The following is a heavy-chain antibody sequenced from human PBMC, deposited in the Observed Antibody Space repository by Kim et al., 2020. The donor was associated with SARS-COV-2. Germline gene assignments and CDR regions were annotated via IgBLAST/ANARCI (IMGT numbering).Heavy chain of an antibody. V-gene: IGHV6-1*01. CDR1: GDSVSSNSAA. CDR3: ARAINKMIGYSSSWPMWYYFDY. CDR2: TYYRSKWYN. Sequence: SQTLSLTCAISGDSVSSNSAAWNWIRQSPSRGLEWLGRTYYRSKWYNDYAVSVKSRITINPDTSKNQFSLQLNSVTPEDTAVYYCARAINKMIGYSSSWPMWYYFDYWGQGTLVTVSS. D-gene: IGHD6-13*01. J-gene: IGHJ4*02.